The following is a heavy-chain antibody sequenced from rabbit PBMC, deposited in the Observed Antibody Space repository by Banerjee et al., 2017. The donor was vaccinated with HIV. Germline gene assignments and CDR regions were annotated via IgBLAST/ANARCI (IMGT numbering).Heavy chain of an antibody. CDR3: ARGSAGGNDYASLKL. J-gene: IGHJ6*01. CDR2: IYAGSGGYT. CDR1: GFSFSSSHY. V-gene: IGHV1S40*01. Sequence: QSLEESGGDLVKPGASLTLTCKASGFSFSSSHYMWWVRQAPGKGLEWIACIYAGSGGYTYYASWAKGRFTISKTSSTTVTLQMTSLTAADTATYFCARGSAGGNDYASLKLWGQGTLVTVS. D-gene: IGHD8-1*01.